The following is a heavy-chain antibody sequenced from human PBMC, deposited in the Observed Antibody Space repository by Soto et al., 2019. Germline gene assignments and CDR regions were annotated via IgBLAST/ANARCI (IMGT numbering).Heavy chain of an antibody. CDR2: INHSGST. V-gene: IGHV4-34*01. CDR3: AGRPSIAALVGYYFEY. J-gene: IGHJ4*02. Sequence: QVQLQQWGAGLLKPSETLSLTCAVYGGSFSGYYWSWIRQPPGKGLEWIGEINHSGSTNYNPSLKSRVTISVDTSNNQFCLKLSSVTAAVTDVYYCAGRPSIAALVGYYFEYWGQGTLVTVSS. CDR1: GGSFSGYY. D-gene: IGHD6-6*01.